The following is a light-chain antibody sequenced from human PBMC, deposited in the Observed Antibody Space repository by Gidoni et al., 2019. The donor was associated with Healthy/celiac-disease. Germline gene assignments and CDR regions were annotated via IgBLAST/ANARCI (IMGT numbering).Light chain of an antibody. J-gene: IGLJ1*01. Sequence: QSALTQPASVSGPPGQSITLSCPGTSSDVGGYNYVSWYQQHPGKAPKLMIYEVSNRPSGVSNRFSGSKSGNTASLTISGLQAEDEADYYCSSYTSSSTYVFGTGTKVTVL. CDR2: EVS. CDR3: SSYTSSSTYV. CDR1: SSDVGGYNY. V-gene: IGLV2-14*01.